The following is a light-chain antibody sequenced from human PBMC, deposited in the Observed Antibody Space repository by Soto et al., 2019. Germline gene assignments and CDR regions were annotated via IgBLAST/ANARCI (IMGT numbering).Light chain of an antibody. CDR1: SSDVGGYNY. J-gene: IGLJ2*01. Sequence: QTAPTQPASVSGSPGQSITISCTGSSSDVGGYNYVSWYQQHPGKAPKLMIYEVTNRPSGISNRFSGSKSGNTASLTISGLQAEDEAHYYCSSFTISTLVVFGGGTKLTVL. V-gene: IGLV2-14*01. CDR2: EVT. CDR3: SSFTISTLVV.